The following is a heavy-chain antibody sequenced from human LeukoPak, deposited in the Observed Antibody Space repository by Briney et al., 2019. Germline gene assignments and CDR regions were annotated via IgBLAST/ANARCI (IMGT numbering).Heavy chain of an antibody. CDR3: ARGRSYSFDY. D-gene: IGHD1-26*01. J-gene: IGHJ4*02. Sequence: SQTLSLTFAISGDSVSSNSVAWNWLRQSPSRGLEWLGGTYHRSKWYNDYALSVKSRISVSPDTPKNQFSLQLNSVTPEDTAVYYCARGRSYSFDYWGQGTLVTVSS. CDR2: TYHRSKWYN. CDR1: GDSVSSNSVA. V-gene: IGHV6-1*01.